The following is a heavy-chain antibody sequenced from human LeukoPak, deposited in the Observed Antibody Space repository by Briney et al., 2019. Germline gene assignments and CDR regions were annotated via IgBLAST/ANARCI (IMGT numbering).Heavy chain of an antibody. CDR2: MNPNSGNT. CDR3: ARDYSSGWYEFDP. CDR1: GYTFTSYD. V-gene: IGHV1-8*03. D-gene: IGHD6-19*01. Sequence: ASVKVSCKASGYTFTSYDINWMRQATGQGLEWMGWMNPNSGNTGYAQKFQGRVTIPRNTSISTAYMELSSLRSEDTAVYYCARDYSSGWYEFDPWGQGTLVTVSS. J-gene: IGHJ5*02.